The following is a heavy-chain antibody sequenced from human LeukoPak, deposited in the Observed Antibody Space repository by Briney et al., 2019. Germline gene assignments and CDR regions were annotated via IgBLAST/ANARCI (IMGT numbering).Heavy chain of an antibody. J-gene: IGHJ4*02. V-gene: IGHV3-20*04. D-gene: IGHD2-2*01. CDR3: ARVQGYCSSTSCYFDY. Sequence: LPGGSLRLSCAASGFTFDDYDMSWVRQAPGKGLEWVSGINWNGGSTGYADSVKGRFTISRDNAKNSLYLQMNSLRAEDTALYYCARVQGYCSSTSCYFDYWGQGTLVTVSS. CDR1: GFTFDDYD. CDR2: INWNGGST.